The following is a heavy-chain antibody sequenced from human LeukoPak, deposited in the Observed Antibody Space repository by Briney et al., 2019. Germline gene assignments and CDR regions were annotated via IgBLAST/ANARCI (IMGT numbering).Heavy chain of an antibody. J-gene: IGHJ4*02. CDR2: IYYSGST. D-gene: IGHD6-19*01. CDR3: ARSGRGYSSGYYDY. V-gene: IGHV4-59*01. Sequence: SETLSLTCTVSGGSISSYYWSWIRQPPGKGLEWIGYIYYSGSTNYNPSLKSRVTISVDTSKNQFSLKLSSVTAANTAVYYCARSGRGYSSGYYDYWGQGTLVTVSS. CDR1: GGSISSYY.